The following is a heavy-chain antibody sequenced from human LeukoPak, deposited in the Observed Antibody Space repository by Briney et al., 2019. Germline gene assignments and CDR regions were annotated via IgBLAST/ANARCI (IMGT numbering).Heavy chain of an antibody. Sequence: SETLSLTCTVSCGSISSSRHYWGWIPQPPRKRLEWIGSIYYTGSTYYNPSLKSRGTISVDTSKNQFSLKLSSVTAVDTAVYYCARRDDNSGYLYAFDIWGQGTMVTVSS. CDR2: IYYTGST. CDR1: CGSISSSRHY. J-gene: IGHJ3*02. CDR3: ARRDDNSGYLYAFDI. D-gene: IGHD3-22*01. V-gene: IGHV4-39*01.